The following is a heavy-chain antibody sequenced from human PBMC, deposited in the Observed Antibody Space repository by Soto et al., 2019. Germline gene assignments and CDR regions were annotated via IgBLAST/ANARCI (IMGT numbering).Heavy chain of an antibody. D-gene: IGHD6-19*01. CDR2: LSGSGTST. CDR3: SKATTNGGWFNPFDS. Sequence: GGSLRLSCAASGFSFVNYAMNWVRQAPGKGLEWVSGLSGSGTSTYYADSVKGRFTISRDNSRDTLFLQMNSLTADDTAVYYCSKATTNGGWFNPFDSWGQGALVTVSS. CDR1: GFSFVNYA. J-gene: IGHJ4*02. V-gene: IGHV3-23*01.